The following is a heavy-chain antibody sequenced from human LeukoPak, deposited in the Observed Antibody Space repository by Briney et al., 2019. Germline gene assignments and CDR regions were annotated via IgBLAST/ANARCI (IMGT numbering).Heavy chain of an antibody. CDR3: AKGLWYYYDSSGYVDY. D-gene: IGHD3-22*01. J-gene: IGHJ4*02. CDR1: GFTFSIYA. CDR2: VSGSGHST. V-gene: IGHV3-23*01. Sequence: GGSLRLSCAASGFTFSIYAMSWVRQAPGKGLEWVSPVSGSGHSTFYADSVKGRFTISRDNSKNTLYLQMSSLRAEDTAVYYCAKGLWYYYDSSGYVDYWGQGTLVTVSS.